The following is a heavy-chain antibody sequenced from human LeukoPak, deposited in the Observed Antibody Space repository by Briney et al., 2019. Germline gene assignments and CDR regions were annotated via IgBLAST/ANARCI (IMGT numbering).Heavy chain of an antibody. V-gene: IGHV3-21*01. D-gene: IGHD3-9*01. CDR2: ISSSSSYI. J-gene: IGHJ4*02. CDR1: GFTFSSYA. CDR3: ARGYYDILTGYYRGRNYFDY. Sequence: GGSLRLSCAASGFTFSSYAMSWVRQAPGKGLEWVSSISSSSSYIYYADSVKGRFTISRDNAKNSLYLQMNSLRAEDTAVYYCARGYYDILTGYYRGRNYFDYWGQGTLVTVSS.